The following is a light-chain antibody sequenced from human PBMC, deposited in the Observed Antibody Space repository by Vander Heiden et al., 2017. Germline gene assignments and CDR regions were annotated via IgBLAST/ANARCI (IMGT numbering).Light chain of an antibody. CDR3: CSYADSSTLV. CDR2: DVT. V-gene: IGLV2-23*02. Sequence: QSALTQPASVSVSPGQAITISCTGTSSDVGGYNLVSWYQQHPGKAPQLMIYDVTKRPSGVSDRFSGSKSGNTASLTISGLQAEDEADYYCCSYADSSTLVFGGGTKLTVL. CDR1: SSDVGGYNL. J-gene: IGLJ2*01.